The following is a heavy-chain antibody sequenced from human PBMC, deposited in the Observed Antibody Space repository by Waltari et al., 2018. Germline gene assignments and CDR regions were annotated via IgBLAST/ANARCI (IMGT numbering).Heavy chain of an antibody. CDR2: IMTDGREE. D-gene: IGHD3-22*01. CDR1: GFTLSNYW. V-gene: IGHV3-7*01. CDR3: VRDQWFAFDI. J-gene: IGHJ3*02. Sequence: EVQLVESGGGLVQPGGSLRLSCAASGFTLSNYWMSWVRQAPGKGPEWVANIMTDGREEYYVDSVRGRFTISRDNAKNSLYLQMNSLRPGDTAVYYCVRDQWFAFDIWGQGTMVTVSS.